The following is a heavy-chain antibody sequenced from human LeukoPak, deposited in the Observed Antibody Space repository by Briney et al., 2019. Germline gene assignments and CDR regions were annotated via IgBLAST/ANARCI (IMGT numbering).Heavy chain of an antibody. CDR1: GGSISSGDYY. D-gene: IGHD3-10*01. J-gene: IGHJ6*04. CDR3: ARGGWFGELLSSFYYYYGMDV. V-gene: IGHV4-30-4*01. Sequence: SETLSLTCTVSGGSISSGDYYWSWIRQPPGKGLEWIGYIYYSGSTYYNPSLKSRVTISVDTSKNQFSLKLSSVTAADTAVYYCARGGWFGELLSSFYYYYGMDVWGKGTTVTVSS. CDR2: IYYSGST.